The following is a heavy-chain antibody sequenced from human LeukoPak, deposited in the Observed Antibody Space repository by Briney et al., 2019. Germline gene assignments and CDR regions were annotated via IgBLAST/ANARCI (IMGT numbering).Heavy chain of an antibody. CDR3: ARRRYYYDSSGYSYYFDY. CDR2: IYPGDSDT. V-gene: IGHV5-51*01. Sequence: GESLQISCKGSGYTFTNYWIGWVRQMPGKGLEWMGIIYPGDSDTRYSPSFQGQVTISADKSISTAYLQWSSLKASDTAMYYCARRRYYYDSSGYSYYFDYWGQGTLVTVSS. D-gene: IGHD3-22*01. J-gene: IGHJ4*02. CDR1: GYTFTNYW.